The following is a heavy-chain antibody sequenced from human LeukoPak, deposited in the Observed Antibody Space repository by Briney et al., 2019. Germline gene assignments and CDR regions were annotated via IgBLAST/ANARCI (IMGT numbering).Heavy chain of an antibody. Sequence: PGGSLRLSCAASRFTFRNYGMHWVRQAPGKGLEWVAVISYDGSNKYYADSVKGRFTISRDNSKNTLYLQMNSLRAKDTAVYYCAKGSYGSGSLFYFDYWGQGTLVTVSS. CDR2: ISYDGSNK. V-gene: IGHV3-30*18. D-gene: IGHD3-10*01. J-gene: IGHJ4*02. CDR3: AKGSYGSGSLFYFDY. CDR1: RFTFRNYG.